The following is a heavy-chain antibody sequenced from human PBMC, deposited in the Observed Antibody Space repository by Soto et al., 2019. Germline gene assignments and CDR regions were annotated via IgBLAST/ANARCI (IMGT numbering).Heavy chain of an antibody. J-gene: IGHJ6*03. CDR3: ARLEKDIVVVPAAIIDYYYFYVDV. V-gene: IGHV4-59*08. CDR2: IYDSGST. CDR1: GGSISSYY. D-gene: IGHD2-2*02. Sequence: SETLSLTCTVSGGSISSYYWSWIRQPPGKGLEWIGYIYDSGSTNYNPSLKSRVTMSVDTSKNQFSLKLSSVTAADTAVYYCARLEKDIVVVPAAIIDYYYFYVDVWGEGTTVTVSS.